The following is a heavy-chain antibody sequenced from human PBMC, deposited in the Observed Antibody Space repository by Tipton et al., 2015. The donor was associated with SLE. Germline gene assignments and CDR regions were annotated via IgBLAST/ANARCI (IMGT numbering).Heavy chain of an antibody. CDR2: IKHDGNEK. V-gene: IGHV3-7*05. Sequence: GSLRLSCAASTFSFSTYDMHWVRQAPGKGLEWVANIKHDGNEKYFVDSVEGRFAISRDNARNSLSLQMNSLRAEDTAVYYCATGNNRGEGYWGQGTLVTVSS. J-gene: IGHJ4*02. CDR1: TFSFSTYD. D-gene: IGHD7-27*01. CDR3: ATGNNRGEGY.